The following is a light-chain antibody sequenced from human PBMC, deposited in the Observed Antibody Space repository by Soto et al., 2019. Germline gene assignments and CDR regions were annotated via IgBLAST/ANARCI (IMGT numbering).Light chain of an antibody. V-gene: IGKV1-5*01. CDR2: DAS. J-gene: IGKJ1*01. Sequence: DLQMTQSPSTLSASVGDRVTITCRASQSISSWLAWYQQKPGKAPKLLIYDASSLESGVPSRFSGSGSGTEFTLTISSLQPDDFATYYCQQYWTFGQGTKVEIK. CDR1: QSISSW. CDR3: QQYWT.